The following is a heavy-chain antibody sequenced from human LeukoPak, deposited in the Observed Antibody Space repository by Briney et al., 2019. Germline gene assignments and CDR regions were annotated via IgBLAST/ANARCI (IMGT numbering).Heavy chain of an antibody. D-gene: IGHD1-26*01. CDR2: ISSDGNTQ. J-gene: IGHJ3*02. CDR3: ARRRIVGSTDDAFDI. CDR1: GFTFSSYA. Sequence: PGGSLRLSCAASGFTFSSYAMHWVRQAPGKGLDWAAVISSDGNTQYYADSVKGRFTISRDNSNNTLYLQMNSLRADDTAIYYRARRRIVGSTDDAFDIWGQGTMVTLSS. V-gene: IGHV3-30-3*01.